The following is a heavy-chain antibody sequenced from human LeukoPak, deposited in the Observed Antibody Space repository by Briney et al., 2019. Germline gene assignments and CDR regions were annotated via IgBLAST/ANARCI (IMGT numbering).Heavy chain of an antibody. CDR1: GFTFSSYS. CDR2: ISSTNYI. J-gene: IGHJ4*02. CDR3: AKDFIAMSEWEPLGD. D-gene: IGHD1-26*01. V-gene: IGHV3-21*01. Sequence: GGSLRLSCVASGFTFSSYSMNWVRQAPGKGLEWVSSISSTNYIYYADSLRGRFTISRDNAKNSLYLQMNSLRAEDTAVYYCAKDFIAMSEWEPLGDWGQGTLVTVSS.